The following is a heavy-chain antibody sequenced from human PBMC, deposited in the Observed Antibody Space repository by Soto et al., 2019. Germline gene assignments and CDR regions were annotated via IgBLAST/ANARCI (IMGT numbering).Heavy chain of an antibody. CDR2: ISYDGSNK. D-gene: IGHD3-22*01. CDR1: GFSFTNHA. V-gene: IGHV3-30-3*01. Sequence: GGSLRLSCTASGFSFTNHAMSWVRQAPGKGLEWVAVISYDGSNKYYADSVKGRFTISRDNSKNTLYLQMNSLRAEDTAVYYCARDPTYYYDSSGYHYYFDYWGQGTLVTVSS. J-gene: IGHJ4*02. CDR3: ARDPTYYYDSSGYHYYFDY.